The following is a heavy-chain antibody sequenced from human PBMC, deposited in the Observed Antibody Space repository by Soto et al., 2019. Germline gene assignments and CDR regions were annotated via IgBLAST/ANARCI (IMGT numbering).Heavy chain of an antibody. CDR1: GFTLSGSA. CDR3: TRTFEYSSSSRPY. V-gene: IGHV3-73*02. Sequence: VQLVESGGGLVQPGGSLKLSCAASGFTLSGSAMHWVRQASGKGLEWVGRIRSKANSYATAYAASVKGRFTISRDDSKNTAYLQMNSLKTEDTAVYYCTRTFEYSSSSRPYWGQGTLVTVSS. J-gene: IGHJ4*02. D-gene: IGHD6-6*01. CDR2: IRSKANSYAT.